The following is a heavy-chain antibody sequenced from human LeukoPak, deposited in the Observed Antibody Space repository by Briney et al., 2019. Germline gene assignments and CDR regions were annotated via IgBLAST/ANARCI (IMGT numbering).Heavy chain of an antibody. Sequence: SETLSLTCTVSGGSVSSSDSYWSWVRQPPGKGLEWIGSICLSRTTYYNPSLKSRVTLSIDTSKNHFSLKVASVTAADTAVYYCARAGTPITMIVVESDWFDPWGQGTLVTVSS. CDR3: ARAGTPITMIVVESDWFDP. CDR2: ICLSRTT. V-gene: IGHV4-39*02. CDR1: GGSVSSSDSY. J-gene: IGHJ5*02. D-gene: IGHD3-22*01.